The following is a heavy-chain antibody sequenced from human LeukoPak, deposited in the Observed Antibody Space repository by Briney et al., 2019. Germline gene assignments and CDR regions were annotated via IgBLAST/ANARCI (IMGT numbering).Heavy chain of an antibody. V-gene: IGHV3-30*04. CDR1: GFTFSSYA. CDR2: ISYDGSNK. D-gene: IGHD2-15*01. CDR3: ARDRVYCSGGSCYPEYYFDY. Sequence: GGSLRLSCAASGFTFSSYAMHWVRQAPGKGLEWVAVISYDGSNKYYADSVKGRFTISRDNSKNTLYLQMNSLRAEDTAVYYCARDRVYCSGGSCYPEYYFDYWGQGTLVTVSS. J-gene: IGHJ4*02.